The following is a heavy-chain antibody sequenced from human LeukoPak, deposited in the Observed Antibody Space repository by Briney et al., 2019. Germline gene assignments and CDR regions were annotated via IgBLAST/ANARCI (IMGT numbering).Heavy chain of an antibody. CDR3: AREASSGSYQNDY. CDR1: GFTFSSYW. CDR2: IKQDGSEK. Sequence: GGSLRLSCAASGFTFSSYWITWVRQAPGKGLEWVANIKQDGSEKYYVDSVKGRFTISRDNAKNSLYLQMNSLRAEDTAVYYCAREASSGSYQNDYWGQGTLVTVSS. V-gene: IGHV3-7*01. J-gene: IGHJ4*02. D-gene: IGHD3-16*02.